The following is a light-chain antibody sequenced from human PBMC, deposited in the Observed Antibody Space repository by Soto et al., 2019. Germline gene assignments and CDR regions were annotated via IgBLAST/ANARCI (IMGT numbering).Light chain of an antibody. Sequence: EIVLTQSPGTLSLSPGERATLSCRASQSVSSNYFAWYQQKPGQAPRLLIYGTSIRATGIPDRFSGSGSGTDFTLTVSRLEPEDSAVYYCQQFDRSPPMYTFGQGTKLEI. J-gene: IGKJ2*01. V-gene: IGKV3-20*01. CDR3: QQFDRSPPMYT. CDR2: GTS. CDR1: QSVSSNY.